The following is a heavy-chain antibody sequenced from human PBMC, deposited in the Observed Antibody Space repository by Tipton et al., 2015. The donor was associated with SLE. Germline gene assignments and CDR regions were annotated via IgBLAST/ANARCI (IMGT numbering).Heavy chain of an antibody. V-gene: IGHV3-9*01. CDR2: ISWNSDKV. J-gene: IGHJ6*02. CDR1: GFTFGEHG. CDR3: AKAAARGGYYYYYGMDV. Sequence: SLRLSCAASGFTFGEHGMHWVRQVPEKGLEWVSHISWNSDKVAYADSVKGRFTISRDNAKNSVYLQMNSLRVEDTALYYCAKAAARGGYYYYYGMDVWGQGTTVTVSS. D-gene: IGHD3-10*01.